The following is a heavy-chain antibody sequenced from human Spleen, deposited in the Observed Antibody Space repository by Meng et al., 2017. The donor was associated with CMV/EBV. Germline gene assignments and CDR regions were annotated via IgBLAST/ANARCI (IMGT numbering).Heavy chain of an antibody. CDR2: ISGYNGNT. CDR3: ARGKPLGYCSSTSCYSRGGFDY. D-gene: IGHD2-2*01. Sequence: YGISWVRQAPGQGLEWMGWISGYNGNTNYAQKLQGRVTMTTDTSTSIAYMELSSLRSEDTAVYYCARGKPLGYCSSTSCYSRGGFDYWGQGTLVTVSS. CDR1: YG. J-gene: IGHJ4*02. V-gene: IGHV1-18*01.